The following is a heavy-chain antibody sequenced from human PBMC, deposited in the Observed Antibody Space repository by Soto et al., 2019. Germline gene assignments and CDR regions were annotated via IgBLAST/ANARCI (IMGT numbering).Heavy chain of an antibody. Sequence: QVQLVESGGGVAQPGRSLRLSCAASGFTFSSYGMDWVRQAPGTGLGGVAGISYDGSNKCYADSVKGRFTISRENSKNTVDLKMNSLRAADTAVYYCAKVAMGGSGSLGDYWGQGILVTVS. CDR1: GFTFSSYG. CDR3: AKVAMGGSGSLGDY. D-gene: IGHD3-10*01. V-gene: IGHV3-30*18. CDR2: ISYDGSNK. J-gene: IGHJ4*02.